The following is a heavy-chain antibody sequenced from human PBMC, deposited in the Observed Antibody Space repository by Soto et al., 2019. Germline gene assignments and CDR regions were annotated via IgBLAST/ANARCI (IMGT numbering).Heavy chain of an antibody. Sequence: EVKLVESGGGLVERGGSLSLYCITSGFNFGDYTISWVRQAPGKGLEWVGFIKTRDSGERTEYADSVADRVTISRDDSKSVAFLHIISLRNEDRAVYYGGRGTPRTLPSRDIDYFYNGVDVWGQGTTVSVSS. CDR2: IKTRDSGERT. CDR3: GRGTPRTLPSRDIDYFYNGVDV. V-gene: IGHV3-49*04. CDR1: GFNFGDYT. D-gene: IGHD2-15*01. J-gene: IGHJ6*02.